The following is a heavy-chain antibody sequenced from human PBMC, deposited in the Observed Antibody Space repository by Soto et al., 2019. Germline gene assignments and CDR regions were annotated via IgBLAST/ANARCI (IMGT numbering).Heavy chain of an antibody. Sequence: ETLSLTCXVSGNSLSSRYCWAWIRQPPGKGLEWLGSIYHHGRTYYSPSLKSRVTVSLDTSKNQFYLNLRSVTAADTAVYYCARDRRNFYDNSEYFDFWGRGMQVTVS. V-gene: IGHV4-38-2*02. J-gene: IGHJ4*02. CDR2: IYHHGRT. D-gene: IGHD3-22*01. CDR3: ARDRRNFYDNSEYFDF. CDR1: GNSLSSRYC.